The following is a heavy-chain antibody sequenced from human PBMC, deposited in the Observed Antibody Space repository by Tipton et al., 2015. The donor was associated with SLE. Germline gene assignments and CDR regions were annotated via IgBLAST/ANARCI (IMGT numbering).Heavy chain of an antibody. CDR3: ARVDSGNLLFDF. CDR2: IYYTGST. D-gene: IGHD1-26*01. V-gene: IGHV4-59*01. J-gene: IGHJ4*02. Sequence: GLVKPSETLSLTCTVSGGSISSYYWSWIRQTPGKGLEWIAYIYYTGSTNYNDSLKSRVTIFVDTSKNQFTLQLSSVTAADTAVYYCARVDSGNLLFDFWGQGTLVTVSS. CDR1: GGSISSYY.